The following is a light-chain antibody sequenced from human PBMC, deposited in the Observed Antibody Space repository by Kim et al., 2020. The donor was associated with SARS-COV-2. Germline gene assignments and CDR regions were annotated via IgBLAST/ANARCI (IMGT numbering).Light chain of an antibody. Sequence: LGQTVRITCQGESLSSYYATWYQQKPGQAPILVIYGKNNRPSGIPDRFSCSSSGNTASLTITGTQAGDEADYYCNSRDSNDTVVFGGGTQLTVL. J-gene: IGLJ2*01. CDR3: NSRDSNDTVV. V-gene: IGLV3-19*01. CDR1: SLSSYY. CDR2: GKN.